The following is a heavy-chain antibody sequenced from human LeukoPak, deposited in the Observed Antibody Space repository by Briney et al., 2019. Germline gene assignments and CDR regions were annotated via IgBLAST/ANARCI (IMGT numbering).Heavy chain of an antibody. Sequence: SETLSLTCTVSGGSISSYYWSWIRQPPGKGLEWIGYIYYSGSTSYNPSLMRRVTISVDTSKSQFSLKLNSVTAADTAVYYCARAAQDTALAADYWGQGTLVTVHS. J-gene: IGHJ4*02. CDR2: IYYSGST. CDR1: GGSISSYY. CDR3: ARAAQDTALAADY. D-gene: IGHD5-18*01. V-gene: IGHV4-59*01.